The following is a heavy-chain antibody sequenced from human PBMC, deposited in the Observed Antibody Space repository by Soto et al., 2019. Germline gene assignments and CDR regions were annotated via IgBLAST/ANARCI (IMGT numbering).Heavy chain of an antibody. J-gene: IGHJ4*01. Sequence: SETLSLTCTVSGGSISSGDYYWSWIRQPPGKGLEWIGYIYYSGSTYYNPSLKSRVTISVDTSKKQFSLKLSSVTAADTAVYYCARVGRRAADGNFEYWGEGTLVTVSS. D-gene: IGHD6-13*01. V-gene: IGHV4-30-4*01. CDR1: GGSISSGDYY. CDR2: IYYSGST. CDR3: ARVGRRAADGNFEY.